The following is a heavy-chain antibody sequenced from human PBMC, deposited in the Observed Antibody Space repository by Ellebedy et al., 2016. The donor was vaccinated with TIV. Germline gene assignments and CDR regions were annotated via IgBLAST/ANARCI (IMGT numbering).Heavy chain of an antibody. V-gene: IGHV3-48*04. D-gene: IGHD2-2*01. CDR3: AREKVVVVPPPVRGGGCFDP. J-gene: IGHJ5*02. Sequence: GESLKISXAASGFTLSNYRMSWVRQAPGKGLEWVSYISDISIGSIIFHADSVKGRFTISRDNAKNSVDLQMNSLRAEDTAVYYCAREKVVVVPPPVRGGGCFDPWGQGTLVTVSP. CDR2: ISDISIGSII. CDR1: GFTLSNYR.